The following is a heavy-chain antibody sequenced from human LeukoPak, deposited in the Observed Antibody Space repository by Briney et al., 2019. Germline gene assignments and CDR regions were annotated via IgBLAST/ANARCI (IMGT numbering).Heavy chain of an antibody. CDR2: IYYSGST. Sequence: SETLSLTCTVSGGSISSYYWSWIRQPPGKGLEWIGYIYYSGSTSYNPSLKSRVTISVDTSKNQFSLKLGSVTAADTAAYYCASEIIAAAGVDYWGQGTLVTVSS. J-gene: IGHJ4*02. V-gene: IGHV4-59*01. D-gene: IGHD6-13*01. CDR1: GGSISSYY. CDR3: ASEIIAAAGVDY.